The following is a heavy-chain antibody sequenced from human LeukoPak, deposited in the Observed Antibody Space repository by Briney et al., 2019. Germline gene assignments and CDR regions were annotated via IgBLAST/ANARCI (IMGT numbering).Heavy chain of an antibody. V-gene: IGHV3-48*03. CDR2: ISGSGSTI. CDR3: AELGITMIGGF. J-gene: IGHJ6*04. D-gene: IGHD3-10*02. Sequence: GGSLRLSCAASGFTFSSYEMSWVRQAPGKGLEWVSYISGSGSTIYYADSVKGRFTISRDNAKNSLYLQMNSLRAEDTAVYYCAELGITMIGGFWGKGTTVTISS. CDR1: GFTFSSYE.